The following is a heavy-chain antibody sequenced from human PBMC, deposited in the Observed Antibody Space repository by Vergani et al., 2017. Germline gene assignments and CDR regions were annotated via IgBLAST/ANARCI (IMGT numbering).Heavy chain of an antibody. CDR1: GYTFTSYY. J-gene: IGHJ4*02. D-gene: IGHD6-13*01. V-gene: IGHV1-46*01. CDR2: INPSGGST. CDR3: ARDPRIAAAGTGSHFDY. Sequence: QVQLVQSGAEVKKPGASVKVSCKASGYTFTSYYMHWVRQAPGQGLEWMGIINPSGGSTRYAQKLQGRVTMTRDTSTSTVYMELSSLRSEDTAVYYCARDPRIAAAGTGSHFDYWGQGTLVTVSS.